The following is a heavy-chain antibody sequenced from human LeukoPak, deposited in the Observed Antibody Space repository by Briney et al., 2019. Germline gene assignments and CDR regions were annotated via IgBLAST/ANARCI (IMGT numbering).Heavy chain of an antibody. V-gene: IGHV3-48*03. D-gene: IGHD5-18*01. Sequence: GGSLRLSCAASGFTFSSYEMNWVRQAPGKGLDWVSYISSSGSTIYYADSVKGRFTISRDNAKNSLYLQMNSLRAEDTAVYSCARKRTSMVKYFDYWGQGTLVTVSS. CDR3: ARKRTSMVKYFDY. J-gene: IGHJ4*02. CDR1: GFTFSSYE. CDR2: ISSSGSTI.